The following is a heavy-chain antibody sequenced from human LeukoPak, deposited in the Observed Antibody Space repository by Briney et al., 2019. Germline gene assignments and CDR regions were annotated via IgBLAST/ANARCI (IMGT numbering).Heavy chain of an antibody. Sequence: LAGGSLRLSCAASGFTFNSNAMSWVRQAPGKGLEWVSGISGSGGSTYSADSVKGRFTISRDNSKNALYLQMNSLRAEDTAVYYCARGPPITMVRGIPSTFDYWGQGTLVTVSS. V-gene: IGHV3-23*01. CDR2: ISGSGGST. CDR1: GFTFNSNA. CDR3: ARGPPITMVRGIPSTFDY. J-gene: IGHJ4*02. D-gene: IGHD3-10*01.